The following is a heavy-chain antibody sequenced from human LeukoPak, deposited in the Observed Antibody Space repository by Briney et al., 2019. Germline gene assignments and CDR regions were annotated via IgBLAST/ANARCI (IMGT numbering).Heavy chain of an antibody. V-gene: IGHV3-21*01. CDR3: ARATFLSGELLTYYYYYYMDV. Sequence: PGGSLRLSCAASGFTFSSYSMNWVRQAPGKGLEWVSSISSSSSYIYYADSVKGRFTISRDNAKNSLYLQMNSLRAEDTAVYYCARATFLSGELLTYYYYYYMDVWGKGTTVTISS. J-gene: IGHJ6*03. D-gene: IGHD1-26*01. CDR1: GFTFSSYS. CDR2: ISSSSSYI.